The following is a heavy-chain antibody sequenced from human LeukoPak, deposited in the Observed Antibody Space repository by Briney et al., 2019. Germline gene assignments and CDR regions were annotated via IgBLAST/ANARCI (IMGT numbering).Heavy chain of an antibody. V-gene: IGHV1-18*04. CDR1: GYTFTGYY. Sequence: ASVKVSCKASGYTFTGYYMHWVRQAPGQGLEWMGWISAYNGNTNYAQKLQGRVTMTTDTSTSTAYMELRSLRSDDTAVYYCARELRYYYGMDVWGQGTTVTVSS. D-gene: IGHD5-12*01. J-gene: IGHJ6*02. CDR3: ARELRYYYGMDV. CDR2: ISAYNGNT.